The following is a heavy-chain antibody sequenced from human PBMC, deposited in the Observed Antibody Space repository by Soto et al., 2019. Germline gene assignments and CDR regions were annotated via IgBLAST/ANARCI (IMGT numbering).Heavy chain of an antibody. Sequence: PGGSLRLSCAASGFTFSSYAMSWVRQAPGKGLEWVSAIGGSGGSTYYADSVKGRFTISRDNSKNTLYLQMNSLRAEDTAVYYCAKVVADGAARQINWFDPWGQGTLVTVSS. V-gene: IGHV3-23*01. CDR1: GFTFSSYA. J-gene: IGHJ5*02. CDR2: IGGSGGST. D-gene: IGHD6-6*01. CDR3: AKVVADGAARQINWFDP.